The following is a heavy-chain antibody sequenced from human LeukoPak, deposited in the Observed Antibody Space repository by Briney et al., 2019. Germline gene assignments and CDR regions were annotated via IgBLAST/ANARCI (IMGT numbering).Heavy chain of an antibody. D-gene: IGHD6-13*01. Sequence: ASVKVSCKASGYTFTSYGISWVRQAPGQGLEWMGWISAHNGNTNYAQKLQGRVTMTTDTSTSTAYMELRSLRSDDTAVYYCARAAGGSSWYVYFDYWGQGTLVTASS. CDR2: ISAHNGNT. J-gene: IGHJ4*02. CDR1: GYTFTSYG. V-gene: IGHV1-18*01. CDR3: ARAAGGSSWYVYFDY.